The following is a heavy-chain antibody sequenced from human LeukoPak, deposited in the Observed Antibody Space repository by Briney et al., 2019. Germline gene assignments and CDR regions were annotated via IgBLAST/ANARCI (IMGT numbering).Heavy chain of an antibody. CDR2: ISWNSGST. J-gene: IGHJ4*02. CDR1: GFTFDDYA. D-gene: IGHD2-15*01. Sequence: PGGSLRLSCAASGFTFDDYAMHWVRQAPGKGLEWVSGISWNSGSTVYVDSVKGRFTISRDNAKNSLYLQMYSLRPEDMALYYCVKDVSLGFCSGGACSAHFDYWGQGTLVIVSS. V-gene: IGHV3-9*03. CDR3: VKDVSLGFCSGGACSAHFDY.